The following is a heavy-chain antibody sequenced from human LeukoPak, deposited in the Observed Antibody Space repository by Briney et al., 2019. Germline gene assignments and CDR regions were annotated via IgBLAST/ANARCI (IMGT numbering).Heavy chain of an antibody. D-gene: IGHD6-13*01. V-gene: IGHV1-69*13. CDR2: IIPIFGTA. CDR3: ARGGIAAPPYYYYYMDV. J-gene: IGHJ6*03. Sequence: ASVKVSCKASGGTFSSYAISWVRQAPGQGLEWMGGIIPIFGTANYAQKFQGRVTITADESTSTAYMELSSLRSEDTAVYYCARGGIAAPPYYYYYMDVWGKGTTVTVSS. CDR1: GGTFSSYA.